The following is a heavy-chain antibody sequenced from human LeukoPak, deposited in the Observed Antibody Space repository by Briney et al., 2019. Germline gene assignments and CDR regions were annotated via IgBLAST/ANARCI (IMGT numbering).Heavy chain of an antibody. CDR1: GGSVSSGIYY. CDR3: ASGWRPGSGSYYNLWGYYYYGMDV. Sequence: PSETLSLTCTVSGGSVSSGIYYWSWIRQPPGKGLEWIGCIYYSGSTKYNPSLKSRVTISVDASKNQFSLKLSSVTAADTAVYYCASGWRPGSGSYYNLWGYYYYGMDVWGQGTTVTVSS. CDR2: IYYSGST. D-gene: IGHD3-10*01. J-gene: IGHJ6*02. V-gene: IGHV4-61*01.